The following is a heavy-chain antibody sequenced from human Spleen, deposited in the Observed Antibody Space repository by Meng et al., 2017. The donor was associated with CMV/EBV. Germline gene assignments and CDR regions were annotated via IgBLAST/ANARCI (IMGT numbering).Heavy chain of an antibody. CDR3: ARVAGGSYRVDY. V-gene: IGHV1-2*02. Sequence: ASVKVSCKASGYTFTSYGISWVRQAPGQGLEWMGWINPNSGGTNYAQKFQGRVTMTRDTSISTAYMELSRLRSDDTAVYYCARVAGGSYRVDYWGQGTLVTVSS. CDR2: INPNSGGT. CDR1: GYTFTSYG. D-gene: IGHD1-26*01. J-gene: IGHJ4*02.